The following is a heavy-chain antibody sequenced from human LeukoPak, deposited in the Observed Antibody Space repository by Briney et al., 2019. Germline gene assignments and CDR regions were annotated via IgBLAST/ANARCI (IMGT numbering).Heavy chain of an antibody. CDR2: ISGSGVNI. CDR1: GFNYSNYW. J-gene: IGHJ4*02. Sequence: PGGSLRLSCEASGFNYSNYWMVWVRQAPGKGLEWVSLISGSGVNIYYADTVKGRFAISRDNSKDTLYLQMDRLRAEDTAVYYCANACAGDCPYFDNWCRRTQVTVFS. D-gene: IGHD2-21*02. V-gene: IGHV3-23*01. CDR3: ANACAGDCPYFDN.